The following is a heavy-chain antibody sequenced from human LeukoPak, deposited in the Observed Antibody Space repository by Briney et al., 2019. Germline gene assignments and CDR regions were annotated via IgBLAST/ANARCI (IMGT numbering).Heavy chain of an antibody. V-gene: IGHV3-30*02. D-gene: IGHD2-2*01. Sequence: SGGSLRLSCAASGFTFSSYGMYWVRQAPGKGLEWVAFIRYDGSNKYYADSVKGRFTVSRDNSKNTLYLQMKSLRAEDTAVYYCARDRRVVPGRRGHFDYWGQGTLVTVSS. CDR2: IRYDGSNK. J-gene: IGHJ4*02. CDR3: ARDRRVVPGRRGHFDY. CDR1: GFTFSSYG.